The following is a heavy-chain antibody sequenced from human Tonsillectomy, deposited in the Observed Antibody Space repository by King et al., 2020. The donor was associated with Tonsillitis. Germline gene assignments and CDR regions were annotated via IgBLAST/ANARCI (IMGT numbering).Heavy chain of an antibody. CDR2: IYHSGST. CDR1: GYSISSGYY. D-gene: IGHD6-13*01. Sequence: VQLQESGPGLVKPSETLSLTCTVSGYSISSGYYWGWIRQPPGKGLEWIGSIYHSGSTYYNPSLKSRVTISVDTSTNQFSLKLSSVTAADTAVYYCARVTQNLYSSSWLWYFDLWGRGTLVTVSS. CDR3: ARVTQNLYSSSWLWYFDL. J-gene: IGHJ2*01. V-gene: IGHV4-38-2*02.